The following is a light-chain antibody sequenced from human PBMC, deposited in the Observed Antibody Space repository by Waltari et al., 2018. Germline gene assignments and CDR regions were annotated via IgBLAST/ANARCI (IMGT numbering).Light chain of an antibody. CDR2: AAS. CDR1: QSISSY. J-gene: IGKJ1*01. Sequence: DIQMTQSPSSLSASVGDRVTTTCRASQSISSYLNWYQQKPGKAPKLLIYAASSLQSGVPSRFSGSGSGTDFTLTISCLQPEDFATYYCQQSYSTRWTFGQGTKVEIK. CDR3: QQSYSTRWT. V-gene: IGKV1-39*01.